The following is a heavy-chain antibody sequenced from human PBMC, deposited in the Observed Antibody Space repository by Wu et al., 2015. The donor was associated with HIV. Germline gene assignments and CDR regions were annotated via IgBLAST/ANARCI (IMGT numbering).Heavy chain of an antibody. V-gene: IGHV1-18*01. Sequence: QVQLVQSGAEVKKPGASVKVSCKASGYTFINYGISWVRQAPGQGLEWMGWISAYNGNTNYAQQLQGRVTMTRDTSTSTVYMELSSLRSEDTAVYYCARGHIAARHYFDYWGQGTLVTVSS. D-gene: IGHD6-6*01. J-gene: IGHJ4*02. CDR1: GYTFINYG. CDR3: ARGHIAARHYFDY. CDR2: ISAYNGNT.